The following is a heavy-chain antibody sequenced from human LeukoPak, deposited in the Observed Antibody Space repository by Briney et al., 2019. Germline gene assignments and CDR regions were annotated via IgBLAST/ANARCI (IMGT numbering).Heavy chain of an antibody. J-gene: IGHJ6*02. D-gene: IGHD4-23*01. V-gene: IGHV4-61*02. CDR1: GGSISSGSYY. CDR2: IYTSGST. CDR3: ARSWVSYYYYGMDV. Sequence: SQTLSLTCTVSGGSISSGSYYWSWIRQPAGKGLEWIGRIYTSGSTNYNPSLKSRVTISVDTSKDQFSLKLSSVTAADTAVYYCARSWVSYYYYGMDVWGQGTTVTVSS.